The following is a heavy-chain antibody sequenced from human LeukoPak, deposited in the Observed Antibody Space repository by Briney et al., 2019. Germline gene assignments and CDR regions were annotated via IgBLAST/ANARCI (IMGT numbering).Heavy chain of an antibody. CDR2: IYHSGST. CDR3: ARVGLTVRSRYFDL. V-gene: IGHV4-4*02. D-gene: IGHD3-10*01. CDR1: GGSISSSNW. Sequence: SATLSLTCAVSGGSISSSNWWSWVRQPPGKGLEWIGEIYHSGSTNYNPSLKSRVTISVDKSKNQFSLKLSSVTAADTAVYYCARVGLTVRSRYFDLWGRGTLVTVSS. J-gene: IGHJ2*01.